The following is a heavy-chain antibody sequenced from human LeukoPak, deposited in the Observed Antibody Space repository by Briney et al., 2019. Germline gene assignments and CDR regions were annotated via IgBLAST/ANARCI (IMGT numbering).Heavy chain of an antibody. Sequence: GGSLRLSCAASGFPFSTYAMHWVRQAPGKGLEWVAVLSSDGNNKYYADSVKGRFTISRDNSNNTLYLQMNSLGAEDTAVYYCGREFSPWGQGTLVTVSS. V-gene: IGHV3-30-3*01. CDR3: GREFSP. CDR1: GFPFSTYA. J-gene: IGHJ4*02. CDR2: LSSDGNNK.